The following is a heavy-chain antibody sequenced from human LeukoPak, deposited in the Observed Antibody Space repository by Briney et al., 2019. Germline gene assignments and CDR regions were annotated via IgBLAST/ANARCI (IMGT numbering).Heavy chain of an antibody. V-gene: IGHV1-8*01. CDR1: GYTFTSYD. D-gene: IGHD2-15*01. Sequence: ASVKVSCKATGYTFTSYDINWVRQATGQGLEWMGWMNPNSGNTGYAQKFQGRVTMTRNSSITTAYMELSSLRSEDTAVYYCARRHGRCSDGSCYYPDYWGQGTLVTVSS. CDR3: ARRHGRCSDGSCYYPDY. J-gene: IGHJ4*02. CDR2: MNPNSGNT.